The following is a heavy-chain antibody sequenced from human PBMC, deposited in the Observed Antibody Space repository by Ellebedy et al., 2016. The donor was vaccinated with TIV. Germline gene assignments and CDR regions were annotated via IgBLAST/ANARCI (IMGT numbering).Heavy chain of an antibody. CDR1: GFTFSNYA. CDR2: MSGRDGNT. Sequence: GGSLRLSXAASGFTFSNYAMSWVRQAPGKGLEWVSTMSGRDGNTFFAHSMKGRFTISRDNSKNTVSLQMNSLRAEDTAVYYCAKMVGYCSRTNCWYFDYWGQGTLVTVSS. V-gene: IGHV3-23*01. J-gene: IGHJ4*02. D-gene: IGHD2-2*01. CDR3: AKMVGYCSRTNCWYFDY.